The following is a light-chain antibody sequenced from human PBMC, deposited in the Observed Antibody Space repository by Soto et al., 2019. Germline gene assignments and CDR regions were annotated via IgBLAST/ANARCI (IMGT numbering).Light chain of an antibody. CDR1: QGISSY. CDR2: AAS. Sequence: VIGMTQSPSLLSAATGDRLTMRWRMSQGISSYLAWYQQKPGKAPKLLIYAASSLQSGVPSRFSGSGSGTDFTLTISSLQPEDFATYYCQQSYSTPITFGQGTRLEIK. J-gene: IGKJ5*01. CDR3: QQSYSTPIT. V-gene: IGKV1D-8*03.